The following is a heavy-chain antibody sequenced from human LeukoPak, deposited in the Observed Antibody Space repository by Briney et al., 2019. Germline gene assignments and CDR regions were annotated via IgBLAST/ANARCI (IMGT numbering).Heavy chain of an antibody. Sequence: PSETLSLTCTVSGGSVSSSRYYWGWMRQPPGGGLEWSGSIHYSGGTYYNPSLKSRVTISVDTSSNQFTLKVSSVTAADTAVYHCAPGSTHGSRGSWFDPWGQGTLVTVSS. CDR2: IHYSGGT. CDR1: GGSVSSSRYY. V-gene: IGHV4-39*01. D-gene: IGHD1-26*01. J-gene: IGHJ5*02. CDR3: APGSTHGSRGSWFDP.